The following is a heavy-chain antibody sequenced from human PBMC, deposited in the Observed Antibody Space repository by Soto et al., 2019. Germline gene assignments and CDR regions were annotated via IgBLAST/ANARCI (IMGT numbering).Heavy chain of an antibody. J-gene: IGHJ6*02. V-gene: IGHV4-31*03. CDR2: IYYSGST. CDR1: GGSISSGGNY. Sequence: QVQLQESGPGLVKPSQTLSLSCTVSGGSISSGGNYWSWIRQHPGKGLEWIGYIYYSGSTYYNPSLKSRVTISVDASTNQFSLKLRSVTAADTAVYYCARDSTVTTTLLDVWGQGTTVSVSS. CDR3: ARDSTVTTTLLDV. D-gene: IGHD4-17*01.